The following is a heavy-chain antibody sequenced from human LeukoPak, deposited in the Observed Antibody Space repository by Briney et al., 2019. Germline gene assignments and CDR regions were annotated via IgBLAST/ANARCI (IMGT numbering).Heavy chain of an antibody. D-gene: IGHD3-22*01. V-gene: IGHV3-7*05. CDR3: ARQHSSGSHYR. Sequence: PGGSLRLSCAASGFTFSSYWMTWVRQAPRKGLEWVANIKQDGSEKYYVDSVKGRFTISRDNAKNSLFLQMNSLRAEDTAVYYCARQHSSGSHYRWGQGTLVTVSS. CDR1: GFTFSSYW. CDR2: IKQDGSEK. J-gene: IGHJ4*02.